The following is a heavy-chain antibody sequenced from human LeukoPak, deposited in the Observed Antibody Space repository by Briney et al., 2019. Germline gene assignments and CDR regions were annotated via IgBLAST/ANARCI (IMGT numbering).Heavy chain of an antibody. V-gene: IGHV3-53*01. D-gene: IGHD6-19*01. J-gene: IGHJ4*02. CDR1: GFTVSSNY. CDR2: FYSGDST. Sequence: PGGSVGLSCAASGFTVSSNYMSWVPQAPGKGLEWVSVFYSGDSTYLPDHVKGRFTASRDNSKNTLYLQMNGLRAEDTAIYYCARGSRWYPDYWGQGTLVTVSS. CDR3: ARGSRWYPDY.